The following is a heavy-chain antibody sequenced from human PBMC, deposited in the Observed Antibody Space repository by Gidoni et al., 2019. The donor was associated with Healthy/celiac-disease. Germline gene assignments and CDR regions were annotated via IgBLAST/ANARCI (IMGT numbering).Heavy chain of an antibody. V-gene: IGHV3-9*01. CDR3: AKDEEENGSYSRFDY. CDR1: GFTFADYA. D-gene: IGHD1-26*01. CDR2: ISWNSGSI. Sequence: EVQLVESGGGLVQPGRSLRLSCAASGFTFADYAMHWVRQAPGKGLEWVSGISWNSGSIGYADSVKGRFTISRDNAKNSLYLQMNSLRAEDTALYYCAKDEEENGSYSRFDYWGQGTLVTVSS. J-gene: IGHJ4*02.